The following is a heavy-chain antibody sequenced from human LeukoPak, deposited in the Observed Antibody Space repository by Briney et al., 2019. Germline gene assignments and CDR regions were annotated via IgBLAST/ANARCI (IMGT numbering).Heavy chain of an antibody. V-gene: IGHV4-59*01. CDR3: ARTRAPYYYYYYGMDV. Sequence: KSSETLSLTCTVSGGSISSYYWSWIRQPPGKGLEWIGYIYYSGSTNYNPSLKSRVTISVDTSKNQFSLKLSSVTVADTAVYYCARTRAPYYYYYYGMDVWGQGTTVTVSS. CDR1: GGSISSYY. CDR2: IYYSGST. J-gene: IGHJ6*02.